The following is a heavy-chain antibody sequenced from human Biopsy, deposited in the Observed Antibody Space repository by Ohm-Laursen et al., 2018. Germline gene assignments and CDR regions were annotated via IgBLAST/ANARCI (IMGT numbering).Heavy chain of an antibody. J-gene: IGHJ6*02. CDR2: ISYGGNDE. CDR1: GFTFSNYG. Sequence: SLRLSCSASGFTFSNYGMLWVRQAPGKGLEWVALISYGGNDEYYADSVEGRFTISRDNSKNTVLLQMNSLRAEDTALYYCAKDRWERNLHYGGGVDLWGQGTTVTVSS. V-gene: IGHV3-30*18. CDR3: AKDRWERNLHYGGGVDL. D-gene: IGHD4-17*01.